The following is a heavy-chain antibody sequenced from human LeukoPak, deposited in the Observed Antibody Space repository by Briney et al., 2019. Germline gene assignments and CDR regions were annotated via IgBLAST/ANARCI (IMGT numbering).Heavy chain of an antibody. J-gene: IGHJ6*03. Sequence: GGSLRLSCAASRFTFSSYWMKWVRQAPGKGLEWVANVNQDGSEQYYVDSVKGRFTISRDNAKNSLYLQMNSLRAEDTAVYYCARGMKYSGSGRSSPRYYYYDMDVWGKGTTVTVSS. CDR3: ARGMKYSGSGRSSPRYYYYDMDV. D-gene: IGHD3-10*01. CDR2: VNQDGSEQ. CDR1: RFTFSSYW. V-gene: IGHV3-7*01.